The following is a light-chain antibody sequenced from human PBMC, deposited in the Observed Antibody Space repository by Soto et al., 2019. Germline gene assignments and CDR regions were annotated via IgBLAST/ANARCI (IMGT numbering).Light chain of an antibody. Sequence: QMTQSPSSLSASVGDRVTISCRASQGIRSDLAWYQQKPGKVPKLLIYGASKLESGVPSRFSGSRFGTAFTLTISSLQPEDFATYYCLQDYNFPWAFGQGTKVEIK. J-gene: IGKJ1*01. CDR1: QGIRSD. CDR3: LQDYNFPWA. CDR2: GAS. V-gene: IGKV1-6*01.